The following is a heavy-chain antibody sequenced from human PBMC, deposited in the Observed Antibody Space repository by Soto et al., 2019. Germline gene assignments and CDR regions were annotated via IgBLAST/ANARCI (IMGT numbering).Heavy chain of an antibody. CDR1: GGSFSGYY. D-gene: IGHD3-3*01. V-gene: IGHV4-34*01. CDR2: INHSGST. Sequence: SETLSLTCAVYGGSFSGYYRSWIRQPPGKGLEWIGEINHSGSTNYNPSLKSRVTISVDTSKNQFSLKLSSVTAADTAVYYCASGRFLEWLLSPNDYYFYGMDVWGQGTTVTDSS. CDR3: ASGRFLEWLLSPNDYYFYGMDV. J-gene: IGHJ6*02.